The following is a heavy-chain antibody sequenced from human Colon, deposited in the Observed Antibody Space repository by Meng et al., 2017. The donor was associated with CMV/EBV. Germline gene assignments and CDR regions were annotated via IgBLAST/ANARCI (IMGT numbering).Heavy chain of an antibody. J-gene: IGHJ4*02. CDR3: ARDIASSGSSDY. D-gene: IGHD3-10*01. CDR2: MYYSGST. V-gene: IGHV4-59*01. Sequence: GSLRLSCTVSGGSISTYYWSWIRQPPGKGLEWIGYMYYSGSTNYNPSLKSRVTISVDTSKNQFSLKLRSVTAADTAVYYCARDIASSGSSDYWGQGKPVTVSS. CDR1: GGSISTYY.